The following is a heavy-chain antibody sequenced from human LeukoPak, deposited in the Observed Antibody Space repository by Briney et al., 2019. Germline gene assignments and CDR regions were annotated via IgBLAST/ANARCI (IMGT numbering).Heavy chain of an antibody. V-gene: IGHV4-59*01. J-gene: IGHJ6*02. Sequence: SETLSLTCTVSGGSISSYYWSWIRQPPGKGLEWIGYIYYSGSTNYNPSLKSRVTISVDTSKNQFSLKLSSVTAADTAVYYCTRSYYYYGMDVWGQGTTVTVSS. CDR3: TRSYYYYGMDV. CDR2: IYYSGST. CDR1: GGSISSYY.